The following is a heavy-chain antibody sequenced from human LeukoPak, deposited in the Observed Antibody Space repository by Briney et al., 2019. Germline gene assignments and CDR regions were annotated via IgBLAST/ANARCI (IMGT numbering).Heavy chain of an antibody. CDR1: GGSISSSPYY. CDR3: ARHASVDGNWPRPLDY. V-gene: IGHV4-39*01. D-gene: IGHD6-19*01. CDR2: IYYSGST. J-gene: IGHJ4*02. Sequence: PSETLSLACTVSGGSISSSPYYWGWIRQPPGKGLEWIGNIYYSGSTYYNPSLKTRVTISVDTSKNQFSLKLTSVTAADTAVYYCARHASVDGNWPRPLDYWGQGSLVTVSS.